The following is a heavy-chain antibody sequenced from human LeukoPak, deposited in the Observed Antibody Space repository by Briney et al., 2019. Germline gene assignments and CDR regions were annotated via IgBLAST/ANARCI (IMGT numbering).Heavy chain of an antibody. CDR1: GFRFNVQT. Sequence: PGGSLRLSCVASGFRFNVQTMSWIRQAPGKGLDWVDSMKEDGSEIRYVDSVRGRFTISRDNSKNSLFLQMNSLRVDDTGVYRCVKGGATRGRFENWGQGNLVTVSS. V-gene: IGHV3-7*01. CDR3: VKGGATRGRFEN. J-gene: IGHJ4*02. D-gene: IGHD1-26*01. CDR2: MKEDGSEI.